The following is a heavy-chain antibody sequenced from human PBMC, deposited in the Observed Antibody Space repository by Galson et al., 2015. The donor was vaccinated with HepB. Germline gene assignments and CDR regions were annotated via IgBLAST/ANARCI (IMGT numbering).Heavy chain of an antibody. Sequence: SVKVSCKASGGTFSSYAISWVRQAPGQGLEWMGGIIPIFGTANYAQKFQGRVTITADESTSTAYMELSSLRSEDTAVYYCAREPSIGAAAGTGDAFDIWGQGTMVTVSS. D-gene: IGHD6-13*01. V-gene: IGHV1-69*13. CDR2: IIPIFGTA. CDR1: GGTFSSYA. J-gene: IGHJ3*02. CDR3: AREPSIGAAAGTGDAFDI.